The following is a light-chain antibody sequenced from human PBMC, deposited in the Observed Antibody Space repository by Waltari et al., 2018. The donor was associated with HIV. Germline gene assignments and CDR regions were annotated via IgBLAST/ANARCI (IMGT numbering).Light chain of an antibody. J-gene: IGKJ1*01. CDR3: QQYYITPWT. V-gene: IGKV4-1*01. Sequence: DIVMAQSPDSLAVSLGERATINCKSSQSILYTSNNQNYLAWYQQKPGQPPKLLIDWASARESGVPDRFSGSGSGTEFTLTITSLQAEDVAVYYCQQYYITPWTFGQGTKVEIK. CDR1: QSILYTSNNQNY. CDR2: WAS.